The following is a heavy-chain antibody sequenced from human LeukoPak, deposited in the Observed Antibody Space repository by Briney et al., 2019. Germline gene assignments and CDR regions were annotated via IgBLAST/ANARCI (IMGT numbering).Heavy chain of an antibody. CDR1: GFTFSNYW. V-gene: IGHV3-74*01. Sequence: GGSLRLSCAASGFTFSNYWMHWVRQAPGRGLVWVSRINSDGTSTSYADSVKGRFTISRDNAKNTPYLQMNSLRAEDTAVYYCAMSTASWGQGTLVTVSS. CDR2: INSDGTST. D-gene: IGHD5-18*01. CDR3: AMSTAS. J-gene: IGHJ5*02.